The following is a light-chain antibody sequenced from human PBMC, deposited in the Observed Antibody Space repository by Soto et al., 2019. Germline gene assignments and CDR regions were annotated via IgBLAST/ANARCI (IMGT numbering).Light chain of an antibody. J-gene: IGKJ5*01. CDR1: QSLLHITGETF. CDR2: EVS. V-gene: IGKV2D-29*01. CDR3: MQSTQLPPT. Sequence: DVVMTQTPLSLSVAPGQPASISCKSSQSLLHITGETFLFWYLQKPGQPPQLLIYEVSTRVSGVPDRFSGSGSGTDFTLEISRVETDDVGIHYCMQSTQLPPTFGQGTRLEIK.